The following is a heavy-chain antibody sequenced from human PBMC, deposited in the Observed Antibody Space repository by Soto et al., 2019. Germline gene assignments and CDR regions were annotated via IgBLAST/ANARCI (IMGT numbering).Heavy chain of an antibody. V-gene: IGHV4-34*01. J-gene: IGHJ6*03. CDR2: INHSGST. Sequence: SETLSLTCAVYGGSFSGYYWSWIRQPPGKGLEWIGEINHSGSTNYNPSLKSRVTISVDTSKNQFSLKLSPVTAADTAVYYCARGRPHDYSNYYVGYYYYYYMDVWGKGTTVT. D-gene: IGHD4-4*01. CDR3: ARGRPHDYSNYYVGYYYYYYMDV. CDR1: GGSFSGYY.